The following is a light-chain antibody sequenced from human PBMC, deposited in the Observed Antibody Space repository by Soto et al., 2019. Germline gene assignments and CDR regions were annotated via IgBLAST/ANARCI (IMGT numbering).Light chain of an antibody. J-gene: IGKJ1*01. CDR3: QHYYSYAEA. CDR1: QTISSW. V-gene: IGKV1-5*03. Sequence: DIQMTQSPSTLSGSVGDRVTITCRASQTISSWLAWYQQKPGKAPKLLIYKASTLKSGFPSRFSGSESGTEFTLTISSLQPDDFAIYYCQHYYSYAEAFGQATNVELK. CDR2: KAS.